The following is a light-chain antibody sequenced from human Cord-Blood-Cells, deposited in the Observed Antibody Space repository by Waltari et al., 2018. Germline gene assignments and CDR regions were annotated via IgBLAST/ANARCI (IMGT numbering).Light chain of an antibody. CDR1: QGISNS. CDR3: QQYYSTSYT. J-gene: IGKJ2*01. CDR2: AAS. V-gene: IGKV1-NL1*01. Sequence: DIQMTQSPSSLSASVGDRDTITCRASQGISNSLAWYQQKPGKAPKLLLYAASRLESGVPSRFSGSGSGTDYTLTISSLQPEDFATYYCQQYYSTSYTFGQGTKLEIK.